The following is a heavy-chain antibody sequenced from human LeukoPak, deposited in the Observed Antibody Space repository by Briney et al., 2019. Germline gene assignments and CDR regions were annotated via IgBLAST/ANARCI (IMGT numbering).Heavy chain of an antibody. J-gene: IGHJ4*02. V-gene: IGHV3-23*01. CDR1: GFTFSSYA. CDR3: AKQGWADYYDSSGYTEGGDYFDY. Sequence: PGGSLRLSCAASGFTFSSYAMSWVRQAPGKGLEWVSAISGSGGNTYYADSVKGRFTISRDNSKNTLYLQMNSLRAEDTAVYYCAKQGWADYYDSSGYTEGGDYFDYWGQGTLVTVSS. CDR2: ISGSGGNT. D-gene: IGHD3-22*01.